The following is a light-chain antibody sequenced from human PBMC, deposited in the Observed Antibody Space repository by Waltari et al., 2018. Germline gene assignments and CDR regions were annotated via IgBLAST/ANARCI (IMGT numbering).Light chain of an antibody. Sequence: QSALTQPASVSGTPGQSITISCTGTNSDVGNYDLVSWYQQHPGKAPKLLICEVIKRSSGFSSRFLGSKSGNTASLTISGLQAEDEADYYCCSYAGRGTYVFGSGTKVTVL. V-gene: IGLV2-23*02. J-gene: IGLJ1*01. CDR2: EVI. CDR3: CSYAGRGTYV. CDR1: NSDVGNYDL.